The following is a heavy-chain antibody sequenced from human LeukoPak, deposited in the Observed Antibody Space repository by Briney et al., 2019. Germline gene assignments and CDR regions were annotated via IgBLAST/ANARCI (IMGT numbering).Heavy chain of an antibody. CDR3: ARFNWNDAGPYNWFDP. D-gene: IGHD1-1*01. CDR2: INHSGST. CDR1: GGSFSGYY. Sequence: YPSETLSLTCAVYGGSFSGYYWSWIRQPPGKGLEWIGEINHSGSTNYNPSLKSRVTISVDTSKNQFSLKLSSVTAADTAVYYCARFNWNDAGPYNWFDPWGQGTLVTVSS. J-gene: IGHJ5*02. V-gene: IGHV4-34*01.